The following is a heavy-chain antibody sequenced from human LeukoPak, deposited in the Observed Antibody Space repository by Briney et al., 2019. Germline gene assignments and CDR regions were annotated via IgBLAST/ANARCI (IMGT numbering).Heavy chain of an antibody. Sequence: GGSLRLSCAASGFTFSSYSMNWVRQAPGKGLEWVSSISSSSSYIYYADSVKGRFTISRDNAKNSLYLQMNSLRAEDTAVYYCARALAVAGTGEFDPWGQGTLVTVSS. V-gene: IGHV3-21*01. CDR1: GFTFSSYS. J-gene: IGHJ5*02. CDR2: ISSSSSYI. D-gene: IGHD6-19*01. CDR3: ARALAVAGTGEFDP.